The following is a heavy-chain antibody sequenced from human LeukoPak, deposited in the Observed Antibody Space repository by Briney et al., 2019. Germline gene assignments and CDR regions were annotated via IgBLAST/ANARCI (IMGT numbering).Heavy chain of an antibody. CDR3: ARGTEYYYDSSGYYISHYFDY. D-gene: IGHD3-22*01. CDR1: GYTFTSYY. V-gene: IGHV1-46*01. J-gene: IGHJ4*02. CDR2: INPSGGST. Sequence: ASVKVSCKASGYTFTSYYMHWVRQAPGQGLEWMGIINPSGGSTSYAQKFQGRVTMTRDMSTSTVYMELSSLRSEDTAVYYCARGTEYYYDSSGYYISHYFDYWGQGTLVTVSS.